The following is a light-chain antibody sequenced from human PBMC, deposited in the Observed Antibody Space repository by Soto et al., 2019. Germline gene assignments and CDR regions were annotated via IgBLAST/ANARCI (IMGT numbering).Light chain of an antibody. V-gene: IGLV2-14*01. CDR1: SSDVGGYNY. J-gene: IGLJ3*02. CDR3: SSYTTSSTWL. Sequence: QSALTQPASVSGSPGQSITISCTGTSSDVGGYNYVSWYQQHPGKAPKLMIYGVSNRPSGVSTRFSGSKSGNTASLTISGLQAEDEADYYCSSYTTSSTWLFGGGTKLTVL. CDR2: GVS.